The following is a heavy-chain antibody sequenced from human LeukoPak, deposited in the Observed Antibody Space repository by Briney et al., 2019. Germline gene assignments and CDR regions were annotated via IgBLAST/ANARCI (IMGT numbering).Heavy chain of an antibody. CDR1: GGSISSYY. CDR3: ARRIVVVPAAMHKYYYYMNV. Sequence: PSETLSLTCTVSGGSISSYYWSWIRQPPGKGLEWIGYIYYSGSTNYNPSLKSRVTISVDTSKNQFSLKLSSVTAADTAVYYCARRIVVVPAAMHKYYYYMNVWGKGTTVTVSS. D-gene: IGHD2-2*01. V-gene: IGHV4-59*08. J-gene: IGHJ6*03. CDR2: IYYSGST.